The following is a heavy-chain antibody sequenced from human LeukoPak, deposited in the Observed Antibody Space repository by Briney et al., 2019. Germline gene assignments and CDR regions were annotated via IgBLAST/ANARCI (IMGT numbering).Heavy chain of an antibody. Sequence: PSETLSLTCTVSGGSIGRIGYYWGWIRQSPVKGLEWIGYIYHTGSTYYNPSRESRVTISLDTSKNQFSLKMNSVTAADTAMYYCARDKRSIINAFDIWGPGRMVTVSS. CDR1: GGSIGRIGYY. D-gene: IGHD4-17*01. CDR2: IYHTGST. J-gene: IGHJ3*02. CDR3: ARDKRSIINAFDI. V-gene: IGHV4-39*07.